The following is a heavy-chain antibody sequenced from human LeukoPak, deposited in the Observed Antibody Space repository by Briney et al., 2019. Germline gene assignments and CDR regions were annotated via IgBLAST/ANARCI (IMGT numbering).Heavy chain of an antibody. J-gene: IGHJ4*02. Sequence: ETLSLTCTVSGGSISSYYWSWIRQPPGKGLEWIGYIYYSGSTNYNPSLKSRVTISVDTSKNQFSLKLSSVTAADTAVYYCARSSSSWYGYWGQGTLVTVSS. CDR3: ARSSSSWYGY. CDR2: IYYSGST. V-gene: IGHV4-59*01. D-gene: IGHD6-13*01. CDR1: GGSISSYY.